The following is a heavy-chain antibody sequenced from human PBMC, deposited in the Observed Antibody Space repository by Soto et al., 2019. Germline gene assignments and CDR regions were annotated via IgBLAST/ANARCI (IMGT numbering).Heavy chain of an antibody. CDR1: GGSISSSSYY. CDR2: IYYSGST. J-gene: IGHJ4*02. Sequence: SETLSLTCTVSGGSISSSSYYWGWIRQPPGKGLEWIGSIYYSGSTYYNPSLKSRVTLSVDTSKNQFPLKLGAVTAADTAVYYCARTRGVLRFLEWSPVAMGIFDYWGQGTLVTVSS. CDR3: ARTRGVLRFLEWSPVAMGIFDY. D-gene: IGHD3-3*01. V-gene: IGHV4-39*01.